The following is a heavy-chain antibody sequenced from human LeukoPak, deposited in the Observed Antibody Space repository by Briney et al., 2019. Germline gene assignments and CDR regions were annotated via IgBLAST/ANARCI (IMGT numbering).Heavy chain of an antibody. V-gene: IGHV1-8*01. D-gene: IGHD1/OR15-1a*01. CDR1: GYTFTSYD. J-gene: IGHJ4*02. CDR3: ARDITGTNPDDY. Sequence: ASVKVSCKASGYTFTSYDINWVRQATGQGLEWMGWMNPNSGNTGYAQKLQGRVTMTTDTSTSTAYMELRSLRSDDTAVYYCARDITGTNPDDYWGQGTLVTVSS. CDR2: MNPNSGNT.